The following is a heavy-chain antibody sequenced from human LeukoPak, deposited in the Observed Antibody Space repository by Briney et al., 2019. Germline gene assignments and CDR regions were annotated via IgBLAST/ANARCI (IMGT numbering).Heavy chain of an antibody. CDR3: ARLLGDRTIYDY. J-gene: IGHJ4*02. D-gene: IGHD2-21*01. Sequence: GGSLRLSCAAPGFTFRTCWMSWVRQAPGKGLEWVASINQGGGDTYYVESVKGRFTISRDNAMNSFFLQMNNLRVEDTAVYYCARLLGDRTIYDYWGQGTLVTVSS. V-gene: IGHV3-7*01. CDR1: GFTFRTCW. CDR2: INQGGGDT.